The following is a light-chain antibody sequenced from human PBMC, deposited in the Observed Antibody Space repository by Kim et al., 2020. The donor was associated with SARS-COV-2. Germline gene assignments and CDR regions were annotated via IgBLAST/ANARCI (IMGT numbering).Light chain of an antibody. CDR2: GIS. CDR3: QQYGRSVT. J-gene: IGKJ4*01. CDR1: QTLDSRS. V-gene: IGKV3-20*01. Sequence: SLSPGERAPLSCRASQTLDSRSLAWYQQRPGQAPRLLIYGISDRATGIPDRFSGSGSGTDFTLTISRLDPEDFAMYYCQQYGRSVTFGGGTKLEIK.